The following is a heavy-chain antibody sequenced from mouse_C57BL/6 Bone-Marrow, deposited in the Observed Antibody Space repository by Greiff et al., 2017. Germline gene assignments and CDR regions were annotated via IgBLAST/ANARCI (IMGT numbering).Heavy chain of an antibody. V-gene: IGHV5-4*01. CDR3: ARDGYPMDY. CDR1: GFTFSSYA. Sequence: EVQVVESGGGLVKPGGSLKLSCVASGFTFSSYAMSWVRQTPEKRLEWVATISDGGSYTYYPDNVKGRFTISRDNAKNNLYLQMSHLKSEDTAMYYCARDGYPMDYWGQGTSVTVSS. D-gene: IGHD1-2*01. CDR2: ISDGGSYT. J-gene: IGHJ4*01.